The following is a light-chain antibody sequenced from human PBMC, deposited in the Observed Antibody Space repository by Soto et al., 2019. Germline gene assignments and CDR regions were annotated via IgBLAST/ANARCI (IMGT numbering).Light chain of an antibody. CDR2: AAS. J-gene: IGKJ1*01. V-gene: IGKV1-27*01. Sequence: DIEMTPSQASLSPSVWDIVNISFRSSQGISSYLAWYQQRPGQLPKLLIYAASTLASGVPYRFSGSGSGTDFTLTISSLQPEDVATYYCQKYNGAPWTFGQGTKVDIK. CDR3: QKYNGAPWT. CDR1: QGISSY.